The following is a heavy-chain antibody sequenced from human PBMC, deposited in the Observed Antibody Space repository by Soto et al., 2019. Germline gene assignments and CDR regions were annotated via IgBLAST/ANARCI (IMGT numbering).Heavy chain of an antibody. J-gene: IGHJ4*02. V-gene: IGHV3-23*01. CDR3: TKRFTLFGEVKLSPYFDY. Sequence: EVQLLESGGGLVQPEGSLRLSCAASGLTFSSHAMSWVRQAPGKGLEWVSAISYSGSNTYYTASVKGRFTISRDNSKHALYLKMNSLRVEDTAIYYCTKRFTLFGEVKLSPYFDYWVQGTLVTVSS. CDR1: GLTFSSHA. CDR2: ISYSGSNT. D-gene: IGHD3-3*01.